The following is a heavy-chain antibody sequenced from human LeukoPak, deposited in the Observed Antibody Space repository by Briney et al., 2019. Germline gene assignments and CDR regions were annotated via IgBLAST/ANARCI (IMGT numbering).Heavy chain of an antibody. CDR1: GFTFSSYA. CDR2: ISYDGSNK. Sequence: GGSLRLSCAASGFTFSSYAMHWVRQAPGKGLEWVAVISYDGSNKYYADSVKGRFTISRDNSKNTLYLQMNSLRAEDTAVYYCARVWPKYSGYDGDSWGQGTLVTVSS. J-gene: IGHJ4*02. V-gene: IGHV3-30-3*01. CDR3: ARVWPKYSGYDGDS. D-gene: IGHD5-12*01.